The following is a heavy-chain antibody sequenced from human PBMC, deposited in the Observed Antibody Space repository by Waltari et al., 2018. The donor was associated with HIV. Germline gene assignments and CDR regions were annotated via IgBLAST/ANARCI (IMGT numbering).Heavy chain of an antibody. CDR3: ARVGGATWAFDI. CDR2: ISSSSSTI. J-gene: IGHJ3*02. V-gene: IGHV3-48*01. D-gene: IGHD5-12*01. CDR1: CFPFSSYS. Sequence: ELQLLDSVGGLVQPGGSLRLPCAPSCFPFSSYSMNWVCQAPGKGLEWVSYISSSSSTIYYADSVKGRFTISRDNAKNSLYLQMNSLRAEDTAVYYCARVGGATWAFDIWGQGTMVTVSS.